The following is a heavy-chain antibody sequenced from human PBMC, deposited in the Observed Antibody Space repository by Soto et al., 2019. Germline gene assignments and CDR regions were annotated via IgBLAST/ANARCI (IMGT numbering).Heavy chain of an antibody. CDR3: ARVASGYSYGYAVFDY. D-gene: IGHD5-18*01. J-gene: IGHJ4*02. CDR1: GGTFSSYA. Sequence: SVKVSCKASGGTFSSYAISWVRQAPGQGLEWMGGIIPIFGTANYAQKFQGRVTITADESTSTAYMELSSLRSEDTAVYYCARVASGYSYGYAVFDYWGQGALVTVSS. V-gene: IGHV1-69*13. CDR2: IIPIFGTA.